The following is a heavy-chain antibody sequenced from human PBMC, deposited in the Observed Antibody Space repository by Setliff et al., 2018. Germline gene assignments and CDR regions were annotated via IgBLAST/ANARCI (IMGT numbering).Heavy chain of an antibody. Sequence: GGSLRLSCAASGFNFSGYGMHWVRQAPGKGLEWVAVILFDGSRNYYADSVKGRFTISRDNAQNSLYLQMNSLRAEDTAVYYCARSYNFWSGPALDVWGKGTTVTVS. CDR2: ILFDGSRN. D-gene: IGHD3-3*01. V-gene: IGHV3-33*01. CDR1: GFNFSGYG. CDR3: ARSYNFWSGPALDV. J-gene: IGHJ6*03.